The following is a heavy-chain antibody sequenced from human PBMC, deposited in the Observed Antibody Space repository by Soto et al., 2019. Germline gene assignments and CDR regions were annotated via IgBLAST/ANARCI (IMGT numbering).Heavy chain of an antibody. D-gene: IGHD3-10*01. CDR3: APLEGFGELKAEYFQH. CDR1: GGSFSGYY. J-gene: IGHJ1*01. V-gene: IGHV4-34*01. Sequence: SETLSLTCAVYGGSFSGYYWSWIRQPPGKGLEWIGEINHSGSTNYNPSLKSRVTISVDTSKNQFSLKLSSVTAADTAVYYCAPLEGFGELKAEYFQHWGQGTLVTAPQ. CDR2: INHSGST.